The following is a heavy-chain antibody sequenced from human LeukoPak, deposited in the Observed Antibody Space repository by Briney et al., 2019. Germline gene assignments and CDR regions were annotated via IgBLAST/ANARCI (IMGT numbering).Heavy chain of an antibody. V-gene: IGHV3-66*01. CDR2: IYSGGST. CDR1: GFTVSSNY. CDR3: ARFMATVSINCFDY. D-gene: IGHD4-17*01. Sequence: GGSLRLSCAASGFTVSSNYMSWVRQAPGKGLEWVSVIYSGGSTYYADSVKGRFTISRDNSKNTLYLQMNSLRAEDTAVYYCARFMATVSINCFDYWGQGTLVTVSS. J-gene: IGHJ4*02.